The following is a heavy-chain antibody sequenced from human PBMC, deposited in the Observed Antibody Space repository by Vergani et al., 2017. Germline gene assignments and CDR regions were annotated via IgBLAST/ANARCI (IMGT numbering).Heavy chain of an antibody. D-gene: IGHD3-16*01. CDR2: ISSSSSTI. CDR1: GCTFNTYS. V-gene: IGHV3-48*01. CDR3: ARDVIPGGAFDI. Sequence: EVQLVESGGGLVQPGGSLRLSCATSGCTFNTYSMNWVRQATGKGLEWISYISSSSSTIYYADSVKGRFTLSRDNAKNSLYLQMNSLRAEDTAVYYCARDVIPGGAFDIWGQGTMVTVSS. J-gene: IGHJ3*02.